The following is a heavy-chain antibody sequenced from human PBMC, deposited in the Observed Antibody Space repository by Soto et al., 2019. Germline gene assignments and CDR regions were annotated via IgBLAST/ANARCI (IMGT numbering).Heavy chain of an antibody. D-gene: IGHD5-18*01. CDR2: IVVGSGNT. J-gene: IGHJ6*02. V-gene: IGHV1-58*02. CDR1: GFTFTSSA. Sequence: SVKVSCKASGFTFTSSAMQWVRQARGQRLEWIGWIVVGSGNTNYAQKFQERVTITRDMSTSTAYMELSSLRSEDTAVYYCAADPRDSYGWNYGMDVWGQGTTVTVSS. CDR3: AADPRDSYGWNYGMDV.